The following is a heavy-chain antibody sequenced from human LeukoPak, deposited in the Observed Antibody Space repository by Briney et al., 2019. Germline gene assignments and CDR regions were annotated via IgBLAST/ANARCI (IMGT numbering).Heavy chain of an antibody. CDR2: VHPDSGNT. CDR3: ARGPRNDP. CDR1: GYPFTTYE. J-gene: IGHJ5*02. D-gene: IGHD1-14*01. Sequence: ASVKVSCKTSGYPFTTYEINWVRQAAGQGLEWRGWVHPDSGNTDYAQKFQGRVTMTRDTSISTAYMEPSSLRSDDTAVYFCARGPRNDPWGQGTLVTVSS. V-gene: IGHV1-8*01.